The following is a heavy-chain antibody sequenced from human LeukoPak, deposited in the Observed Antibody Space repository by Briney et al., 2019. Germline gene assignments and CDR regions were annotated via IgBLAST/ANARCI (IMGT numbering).Heavy chain of an antibody. Sequence: SDTLSLTCTVSGGSVRSESEYWSWVRQSPAKGLEWIGYTYHSGRTDYNPSLKSRVTIYVDTSRNQFSLKLVSVTTADTAIYYSARTMTGWRHFDCWGRGTLVTVSS. D-gene: IGHD3-9*01. CDR1: GGSVRSESEY. CDR3: ARTMTGWRHFDC. V-gene: IGHV4-61*01. CDR2: TYHSGRT. J-gene: IGHJ4*02.